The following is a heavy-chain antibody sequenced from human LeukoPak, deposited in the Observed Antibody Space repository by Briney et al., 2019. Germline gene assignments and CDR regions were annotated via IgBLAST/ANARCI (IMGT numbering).Heavy chain of an antibody. D-gene: IGHD3-10*01. Sequence: GGSLRLSCAASGFTFSSYGMHWVRQASGKGLEWVGRIGSKANRYATAYSASVKGRFTISRDDSKNMAYLQMNSLKIEDTAVYYCIHYGSGSYSTDYWGPGTLVTVS. V-gene: IGHV3-73*01. CDR1: GFTFSSYG. J-gene: IGHJ4*02. CDR2: IGSKANRYAT. CDR3: IHYGSGSYSTDY.